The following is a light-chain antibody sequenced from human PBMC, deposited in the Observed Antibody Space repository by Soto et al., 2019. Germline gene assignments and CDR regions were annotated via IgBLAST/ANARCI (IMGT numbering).Light chain of an antibody. CDR1: QSIISY. V-gene: IGKV1-39*01. CDR3: QQSYSTWWT. Sequence: DIQMTQSPSSLSASVGDRVTITCRASQSIISYLNWYQQKPGKAPKLLIYAASSLQSGVPSRFSGSGSGTDFTLTISSLQPEDFATYYCQQSYSTWWTFGQGTKVDIK. J-gene: IGKJ1*01. CDR2: AAS.